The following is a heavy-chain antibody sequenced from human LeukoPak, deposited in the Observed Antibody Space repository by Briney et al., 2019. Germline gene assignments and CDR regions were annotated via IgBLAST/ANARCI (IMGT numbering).Heavy chain of an antibody. CDR1: GFTFSRHW. Sequence: TGWSLRLSCATSGFTFSRHWMTWARQAPGKGPEWVANIKQDGSERYYVHSVRGRFTISRDNAKNALYLQMNSLRVEDTAVYYCARDGGHSTDLDYWGQGILVTVSS. CDR2: IKQDGSER. J-gene: IGHJ4*02. V-gene: IGHV3-7*01. CDR3: ARDGGHSTDLDY. D-gene: IGHD2-8*02.